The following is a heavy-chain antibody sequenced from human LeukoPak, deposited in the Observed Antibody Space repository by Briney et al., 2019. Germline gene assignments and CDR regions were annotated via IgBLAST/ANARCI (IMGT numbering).Heavy chain of an antibody. J-gene: IGHJ6*02. D-gene: IGHD1-26*01. CDR2: ISGSGGST. CDR1: GFTFSSYA. V-gene: IGHV3-23*01. CDR3: ARVRGVYYYYGMDV. Sequence: GGSLRLSCAASGFTFSSYAMSWVRQAPGKGLEWVSAISGSGGSTYYADSVKGRFTISRDNSKNTLYLQMNSLRAEDTAVLYCARVRGVYYYYGMDVWGQGTTVTVSS.